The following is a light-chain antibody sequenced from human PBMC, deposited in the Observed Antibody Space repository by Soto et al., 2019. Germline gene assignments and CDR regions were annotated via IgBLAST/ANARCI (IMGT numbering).Light chain of an antibody. CDR3: QQYSNWPRT. CDR2: DAS. J-gene: IGKJ1*01. CDR1: QSVTGD. V-gene: IGKV3-15*01. Sequence: EIVMTQSPATLSVSPGETATLSCRASQSVTGDLAWFQQKPGQSPRLLIYDASTRATGIPARFSGSGYGTEFTLTISSLQSEYFAVFYCQQYSNWPRTFGQGTRVEIK.